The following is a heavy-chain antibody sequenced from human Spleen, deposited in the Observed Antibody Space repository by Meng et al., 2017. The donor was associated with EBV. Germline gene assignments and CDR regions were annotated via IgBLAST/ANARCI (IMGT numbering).Heavy chain of an antibody. D-gene: IGHD3-10*01. CDR3: ASESGRGYTPDY. Sequence: QLELVKSGAGVKKPGSAVKVSCKTPGGTFSSYAISWVRQAPGQGLEWMGGLIPMFGAPNYAQKFQGRVTIIADESTSTHYMELSSLRSEDTAVYYCASESGRGYTPDYWGQGTLVTVSS. CDR2: LIPMFGAP. J-gene: IGHJ4*02. CDR1: GGTFSSYA. V-gene: IGHV1-69*01.